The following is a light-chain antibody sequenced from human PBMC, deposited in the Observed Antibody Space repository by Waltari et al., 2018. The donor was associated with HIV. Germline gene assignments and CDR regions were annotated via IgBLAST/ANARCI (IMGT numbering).Light chain of an antibody. J-gene: IGLJ3*02. CDR1: AFPQKY. CDR3: YSTYSSGVSWV. CDR2: EDT. Sequence: SYELTQPPSVSVSPGQKARITCSGDAFPQKYVYWYQQKSGQAPVLVIYEDTKRPSGISETFSGSSSGTVATLTITGAQVEHEADYYCYSTYSSGVSWVFGGGTKLTVL. V-gene: IGLV3-10*01.